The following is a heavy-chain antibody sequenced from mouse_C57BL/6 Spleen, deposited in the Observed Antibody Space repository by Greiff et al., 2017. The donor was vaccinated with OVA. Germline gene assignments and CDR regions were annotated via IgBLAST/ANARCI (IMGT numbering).Heavy chain of an antibody. CDR3: ARWGPGSSSFDY. CDR1: GYTFTSYW. D-gene: IGHD1-1*01. Sequence: QVQLQQPGAELVRPGTSVKLSCKASGYTFTSYWMHWVKQRPGQGLEWIGVIDPSDSYTNYNQKFKGKATLTVDTSSSTAYMQLSSLTSEDSAVYYCARWGPGSSSFDYGGQGTTLTVSS. J-gene: IGHJ2*01. V-gene: IGHV1-59*01. CDR2: IDPSDSYT.